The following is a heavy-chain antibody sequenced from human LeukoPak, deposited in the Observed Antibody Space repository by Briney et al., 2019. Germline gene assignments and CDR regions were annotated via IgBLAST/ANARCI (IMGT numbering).Heavy chain of an antibody. Sequence: SVKVSCTASGGTFSSYAISWVRQAPGQGLEWMGGIIPIFGTANYAQKFQGRVTITTDESTSTAYMELSSLRSDDTAVYYCALDYGDYRKSWFDPWGQGTLVTVSS. V-gene: IGHV1-69*05. J-gene: IGHJ5*02. CDR2: IIPIFGTA. D-gene: IGHD4-17*01. CDR1: GGTFSSYA. CDR3: ALDYGDYRKSWFDP.